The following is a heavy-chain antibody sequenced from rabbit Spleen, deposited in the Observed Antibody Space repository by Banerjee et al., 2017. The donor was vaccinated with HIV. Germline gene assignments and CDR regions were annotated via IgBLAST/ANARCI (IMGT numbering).Heavy chain of an antibody. Sequence: QEQLEESGGDLVKPEGSLTLTCTASGFSFSSSYWISWVRQAPGKGLEWIGCIYTMSGSAYYATWAKGRFTISKTSSTTVTLQMTSLTAADTATYFCAGDHAISGYRFNLWGQGTLVTVS. CDR1: GFSFSSSYW. J-gene: IGHJ4*01. D-gene: IGHD1-1*01. CDR2: IYTMSGSA. CDR3: AGDHAISGYRFNL. V-gene: IGHV1S45*01.